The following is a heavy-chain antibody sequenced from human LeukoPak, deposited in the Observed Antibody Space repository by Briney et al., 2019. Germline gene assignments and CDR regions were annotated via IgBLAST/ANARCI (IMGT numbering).Heavy chain of an antibody. V-gene: IGHV3-11*04. CDR3: ARNQGYGSGNYDH. J-gene: IGHJ4*02. CDR1: GFTFSDYY. D-gene: IGHD3-10*01. CDR2: IRSSSSTM. Sequence: GGSLRLSCAASGFTFSDYYMSWIRQAPGKGLEWVSYIRSSSSTMYYADSVKGRFTISRDNAKNSLYLQMNSLRDADTAVYYCARNQGYGSGNYDHWGQGTLVTVSS.